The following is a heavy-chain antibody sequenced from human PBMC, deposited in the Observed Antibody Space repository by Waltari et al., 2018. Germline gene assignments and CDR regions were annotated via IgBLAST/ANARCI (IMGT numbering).Heavy chain of an antibody. D-gene: IGHD6-19*01. CDR1: GFTVGTNY. CDR3: ARDPPGVAVSGKG. CDR2: IYSGGGI. Sequence: EVQLVESGGGLIQPGGSLRLPCGVPGFTVGTNYMSWVRQAPGKGLEWISLIYSGGGIHYADSVKGRFTISRDSSKNTLYLQMNSLRVEDTAVYYCARDPPGVAVSGKGWGQGTLVTVSS. J-gene: IGHJ4*02. V-gene: IGHV3-53*01.